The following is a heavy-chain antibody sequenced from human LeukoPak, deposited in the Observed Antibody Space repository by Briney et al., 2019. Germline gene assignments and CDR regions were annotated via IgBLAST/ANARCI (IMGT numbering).Heavy chain of an antibody. CDR1: GYSFTNSW. D-gene: IGHD1-26*01. CDR3: ATTKWELEAFDI. Sequence: GESLKISCKGSGYSFTNSWIGWVRQMPGKGLEWMGIIYPADSDTRYSPSFQGQVTISADKSISTAYLQWSSLKASDTAMYYCATTKWELEAFDIWGQGTMVTVSS. CDR2: IYPADSDT. V-gene: IGHV5-51*01. J-gene: IGHJ3*02.